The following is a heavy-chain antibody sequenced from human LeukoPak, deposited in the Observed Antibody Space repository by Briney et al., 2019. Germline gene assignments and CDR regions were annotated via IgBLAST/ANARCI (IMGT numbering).Heavy chain of an antibody. V-gene: IGHV1-2*02. J-gene: IGHJ6*03. CDR1: GYTFTGYY. D-gene: IGHD6-13*01. CDR2: INPNSGGT. CDR3: ARDSELVIAAAGNYYMDV. Sequence: ASVKVSCKASGYTFTGYYMHRVRQAPGQGLEWMGWINPNSGGTNYAQKFQGRVTMTRDTSISTAYMELSRLRSDDTAVYYCARDSELVIAAAGNYYMDVWGKGTTVTVS.